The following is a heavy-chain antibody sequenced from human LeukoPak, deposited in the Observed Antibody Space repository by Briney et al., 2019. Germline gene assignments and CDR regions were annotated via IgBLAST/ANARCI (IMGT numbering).Heavy chain of an antibody. D-gene: IGHD1-26*01. J-gene: IGHJ3*02. CDR1: GGSISSGGYY. CDR3: ARIDMGATSRDAFDI. CDR2: SRDMTKSYTT. Sequence: LSLTCTVSGGSISSGGYYWSWIRQHPGKGLEWIGRSRDMTKSYTTAYAASVKGRFFISRDDTRNSVYLQLNSLKTEDTAVYYCARIDMGATSRDAFDIWGQGTMVTVSS. V-gene: IGHV3-72*01.